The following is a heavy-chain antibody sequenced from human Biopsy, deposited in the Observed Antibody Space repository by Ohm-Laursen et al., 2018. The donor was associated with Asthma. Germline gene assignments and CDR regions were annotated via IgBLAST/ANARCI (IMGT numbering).Heavy chain of an antibody. Sequence: SLRLSCSASGFTFDDYAMHWVRQAPGKGLEWVSGISWSSGSIGYADSVKGRFTISRDNAKNSLYLQMNSLRAEDTALYYCAKGEWELLEANFDFWGQGTLVTVSS. CDR2: ISWSSGSI. V-gene: IGHV3-9*01. CDR3: AKGEWELLEANFDF. D-gene: IGHD1-26*01. CDR1: GFTFDDYA. J-gene: IGHJ4*02.